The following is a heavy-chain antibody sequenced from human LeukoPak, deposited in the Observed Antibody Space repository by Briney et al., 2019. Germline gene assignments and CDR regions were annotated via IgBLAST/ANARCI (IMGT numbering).Heavy chain of an antibody. V-gene: IGHV4-30-4*08. D-gene: IGHD1-26*01. CDR3: ARKPGGYAFDI. CDR1: GGSISSGDYY. Sequence: SETLSLTCTVSGGSISSGDYYWSWLRQPPGKGLEWIGYIYYSGSTYYNPSLKSRVTISVDTSKNQFSLKLSSVTAADTAVYYCARKPGGYAFDIWGQGTMVTVSS. CDR2: IYYSGST. J-gene: IGHJ3*02.